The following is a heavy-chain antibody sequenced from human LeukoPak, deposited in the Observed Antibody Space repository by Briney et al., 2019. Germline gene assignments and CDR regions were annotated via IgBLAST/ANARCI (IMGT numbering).Heavy chain of an antibody. CDR1: GGSISSNSYY. D-gene: IGHD3-22*01. CDR2: IHYSGST. Sequence: SETLSLTCTVSGGSISSNSYYWGWIRQPPGKGLEWIGIIHYSGSTYYKPYLKSRDTISVGTSKNQFSLRLSSVTAADTAVYQCARQGSSGGIDYWGQGTLVTVSS. V-gene: IGHV4-39*01. CDR3: ARQGSSGGIDY. J-gene: IGHJ4*02.